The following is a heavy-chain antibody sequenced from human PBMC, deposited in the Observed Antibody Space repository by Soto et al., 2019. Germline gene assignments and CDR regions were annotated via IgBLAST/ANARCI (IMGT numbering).Heavy chain of an antibody. CDR1: GLPVAGSY. CDR2: NYNDGTT. V-gene: IGHV3-53*01. Sequence: GGSLRLSCVASGLPVAGSYMAWVRQAPGKGLEWASVNYNDGTTYYSQSVEGRFTISRDTSKNTLYLQMDRLRDEDTAVYYCVRPLPSGQTHARDVWGQGTTVTSP. J-gene: IGHJ6*02. CDR3: VRPLPSGQTHARDV. D-gene: IGHD3-10*01.